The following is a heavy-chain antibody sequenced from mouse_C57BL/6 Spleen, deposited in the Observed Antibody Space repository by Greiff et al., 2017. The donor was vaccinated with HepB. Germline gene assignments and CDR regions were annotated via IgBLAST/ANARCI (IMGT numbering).Heavy chain of an antibody. V-gene: IGHV5-4*03. D-gene: IGHD3-2*02. CDR2: ISDGGSYT. CDR1: GFTFSSYT. Sequence: DVKLVESGGGLVKPGGSLKLSCEASGFTFSSYTMSWVRQTPEKRLEWVATISDGGSYTYYPDNVKGRFTISRDNAKNNLYLQMSHLKYWDKAMYYCGSAWDSSGRSPFFDYWGQGTTLTVSS. CDR3: GSAWDSSGRSPFFDY. J-gene: IGHJ2*01.